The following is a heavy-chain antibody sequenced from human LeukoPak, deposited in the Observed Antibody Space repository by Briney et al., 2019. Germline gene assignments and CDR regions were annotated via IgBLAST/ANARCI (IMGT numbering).Heavy chain of an antibody. CDR3: ARDPYTYYYGSGSYRTNMGYYYYGMDV. J-gene: IGHJ6*02. D-gene: IGHD3-10*01. CDR1: GYTFTSYG. V-gene: IGHV1-18*01. CDR2: ISAYNGNT. Sequence: ASVKVSCKASGYTFTSYGISWVRQAPGQGLEWMGWISAYNGNTNYAQKLQGRVTMTTDTSTSTAYMELRSLRSDDTAVYYCARDPYTYYYGSGSYRTNMGYYYYGMDVWGQGTTVTVSS.